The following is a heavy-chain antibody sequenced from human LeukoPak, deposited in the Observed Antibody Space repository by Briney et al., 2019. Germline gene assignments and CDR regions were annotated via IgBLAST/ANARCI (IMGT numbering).Heavy chain of an antibody. CDR3: ARDFRITYYYGSGSYYLDY. J-gene: IGHJ4*02. Sequence: PGGSLRLSCAASGFTFSSYWMSWVRQAPGKGLEWVANIKQDGSEKYYVDSVKGRFTISRDNAKNSLYLQMNGLRAEDTAVYYCARDFRITYYYGSGSYYLDYWGQGTLVTVSS. D-gene: IGHD3-10*01. CDR1: GFTFSSYW. CDR2: IKQDGSEK. V-gene: IGHV3-7*01.